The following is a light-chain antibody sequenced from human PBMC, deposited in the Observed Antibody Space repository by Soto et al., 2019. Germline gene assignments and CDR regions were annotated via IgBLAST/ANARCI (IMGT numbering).Light chain of an antibody. CDR1: SSNIGSNY. V-gene: IGLV1-47*01. CDR3: AAWDDSLNWV. Sequence: QPVLTQPPSASGTPGQRVTMSCSGSSSNIGSNYVYWYQQFPGTAPRLLIYRNKQRPSGVPDRFSGSKSGTSASLAISGLRSEDEADYYCAAWDDSLNWVFGGGTKLTVL. CDR2: RNK. J-gene: IGLJ3*02.